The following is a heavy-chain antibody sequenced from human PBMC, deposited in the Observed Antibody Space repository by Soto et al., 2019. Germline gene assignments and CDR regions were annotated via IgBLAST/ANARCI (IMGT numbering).Heavy chain of an antibody. J-gene: IGHJ6*02. D-gene: IGHD3-10*01. CDR2: ISSSGSTI. CDR1: GFTFSDYY. CDR3: ATLLWLGELSCYCYGMDV. V-gene: IGHV3-11*01. Sequence: QVQLVESGGGLVKPGGSLRLSCAASGFTFSDYYMSWIRQAPGKGLEWVSYISSSGSTIYYADSVKGRFTISRDNAKNSLYLQMNSLRAEDTAVYYCATLLWLGELSCYCYGMDVWGQGTTVTVSS.